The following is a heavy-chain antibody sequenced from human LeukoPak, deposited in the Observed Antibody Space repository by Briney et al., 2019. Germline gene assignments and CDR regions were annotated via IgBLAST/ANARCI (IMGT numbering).Heavy chain of an antibody. J-gene: IGHJ4*02. CDR1: GGCISSYY. D-gene: IGHD3-3*01. V-gene: IGHV4-59*01. CDR2: IYYSGST. CDR3: ASRSSIWSGYQDTLYYFDS. Sequence: SETLSLTCTVSGGCISSYYWRWIRRPPGKRLEWIGHIYYSGSTNYNPSLKSRVTISVDTSKNQFSLKLSSVTAADTAVYYCASRSSIWSGYQDTLYYFDSWGQGTLVTVSS.